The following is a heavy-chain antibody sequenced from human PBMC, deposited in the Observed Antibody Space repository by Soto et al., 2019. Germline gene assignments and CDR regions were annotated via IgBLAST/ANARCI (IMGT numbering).Heavy chain of an antibody. J-gene: IGHJ3*02. Sequence: SETLSLTCTVSGGSISSYYWSWIRQPPGKGLEWIGYIYYSGSTNYNPSLKSRVTISVDTSKNQFSLKLSSVTAADTAVYYCAREYYIWGSYRYSGSDAFDIWGQGTMVTVS. CDR2: IYYSGST. CDR1: GGSISSYY. D-gene: IGHD3-16*02. CDR3: AREYYIWGSYRYSGSDAFDI. V-gene: IGHV4-59*12.